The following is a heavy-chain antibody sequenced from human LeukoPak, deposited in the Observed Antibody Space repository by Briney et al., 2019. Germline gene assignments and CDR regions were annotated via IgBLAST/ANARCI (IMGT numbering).Heavy chain of an antibody. D-gene: IGHD6-19*01. CDR3: ARDWSIAVAGTAFDY. V-gene: IGHV3-30*04. CDR2: ISYDGSNK. J-gene: IGHJ4*02. CDR1: GFTISSYA. Sequence: GGSQRLSCAASGFTISSYAMHWVRQAPGKGLEWVAVISYDGSNKYYADSVKGRFTISRDNSKNTLYLQMNSLRAEDTAVYYCARDWSIAVAGTAFDYWGQGTLVTVSS.